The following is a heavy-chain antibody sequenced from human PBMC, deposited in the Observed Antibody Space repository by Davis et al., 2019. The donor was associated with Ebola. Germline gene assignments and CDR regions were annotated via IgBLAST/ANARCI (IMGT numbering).Heavy chain of an antibody. V-gene: IGHV3-7*03. J-gene: IGHJ4*02. CDR3: ARHDYAEPFDY. CDR2: IKQDGSEK. CDR1: GFTFRSYW. D-gene: IGHD4-17*01. Sequence: GESLKISCAASGFTFRSYWMSWVHQAPGKGLEWVANIKQDGSEKYYIDSVKGRFSISRDNAKNAVYLRMNSLRAEDTAVYYCARHDYAEPFDYWGQGTLVTVSS.